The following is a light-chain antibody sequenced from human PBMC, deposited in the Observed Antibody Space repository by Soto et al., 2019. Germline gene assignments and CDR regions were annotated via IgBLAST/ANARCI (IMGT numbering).Light chain of an antibody. J-gene: IGLJ1*01. CDR3: NSYTSSSTLYV. CDR2: DVT. CDR1: SSDVGGYNH. Sequence: QSALTQPASVSGSPGQSITISCTGTSSDVGGYNHVSWYQQHPGKAPKLMIYDVTNRPSGVSNRFSGSKSGNTASLTISGLQAEDEADYYCNSYTSSSTLYVFGTGTKLTVL. V-gene: IGLV2-14*03.